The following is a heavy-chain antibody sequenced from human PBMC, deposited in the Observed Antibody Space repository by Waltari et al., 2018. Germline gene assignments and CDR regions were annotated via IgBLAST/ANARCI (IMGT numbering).Heavy chain of an antibody. CDR1: GYRFASYW. CDR2: IFPGDSDT. CDR3: ARHPLVWVASTQNAFDV. V-gene: IGHV5-51*03. D-gene: IGHD3-16*01. J-gene: IGHJ3*01. Sequence: EVQLVQSGAEVRKPGESLKISCMGSGYRFASYWLGWVRQMPGKGLEWMGIIFPGDSDTRYSPSFQGHVTISADTSNSTAYLQLTNLKASDTAMYYCARHPLVWVASTQNAFDVWGQGTMVTVSS.